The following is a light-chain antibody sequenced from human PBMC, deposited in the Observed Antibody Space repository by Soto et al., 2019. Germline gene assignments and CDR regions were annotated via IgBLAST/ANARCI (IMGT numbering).Light chain of an antibody. V-gene: IGKV3-20*01. Sequence: ERGMTQSPVTLSVPPGESATLSCRASQSVSSFVAWFQQKPGQAPRLLIYDASSRATGIPDRFSGGGSGTDFTLTISRLEPEDFAVYYCQQFSSYPLTFGGGTKVDIK. CDR2: DAS. J-gene: IGKJ4*01. CDR3: QQFSSYPLT. CDR1: QSVSSF.